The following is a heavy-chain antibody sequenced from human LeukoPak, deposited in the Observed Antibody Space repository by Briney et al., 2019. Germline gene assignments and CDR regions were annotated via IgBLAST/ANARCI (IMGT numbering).Heavy chain of an antibody. V-gene: IGHV3-48*03. CDR3: AKVEHGYGSGSYAMDV. CDR1: GFTFSSYE. D-gene: IGHD3-10*01. CDR2: ISSSGSTI. J-gene: IGHJ6*03. Sequence: GGSLRLSCAASGFTFSSYEMNWVRQAPGKGLEWVSYISSSGSTIYYADSVKGRFTISRDNAKNSLYLQMNSLRAEDTAVYYCAKVEHGYGSGSYAMDVWGKGTTVTISS.